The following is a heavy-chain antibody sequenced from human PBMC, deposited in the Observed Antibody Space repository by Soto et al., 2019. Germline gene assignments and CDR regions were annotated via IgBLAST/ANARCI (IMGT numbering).Heavy chain of an antibody. CDR1: GLTVSSYG. D-gene: IGHD2-8*02. CDR3: VRRNWCFEM. CDR2: ISGSGDRT. Sequence: GGAVRRSYAACGLTVSSYGMNWVRQDPGKGLEWVSSISGSGDRTYYADSVKGRFTISRDNSKKTLSLEMNSLRAEDTAIYYCVRRNWCFEMWGQGIRVTVSS. J-gene: IGHJ3*01. V-gene: IGHV3-23*01.